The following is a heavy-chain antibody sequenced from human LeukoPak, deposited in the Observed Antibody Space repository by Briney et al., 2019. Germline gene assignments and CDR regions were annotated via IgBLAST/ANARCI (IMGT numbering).Heavy chain of an antibody. Sequence: PGGSLRLSCAASGFTFSSYTMNWVRQAPGKGLEWLTYITGSGSTIFYADSVKGRITISRDNAENSLYLQMNSLRAEDTALYYCARSTRSSSWYARYALDLWGQGTMVTVSS. V-gene: IGHV3-48*03. J-gene: IGHJ3*01. CDR3: ARSTRSSSWYARYALDL. CDR1: GFTFSSYT. D-gene: IGHD6-13*01. CDR2: ITGSGSTI.